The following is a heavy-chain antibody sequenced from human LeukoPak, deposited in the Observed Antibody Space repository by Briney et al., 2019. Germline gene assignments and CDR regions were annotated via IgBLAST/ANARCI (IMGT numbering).Heavy chain of an antibody. J-gene: IGHJ6*03. CDR1: GGSISSGSYY. Sequence: SETLSLTCTVSGGSISSGSYYWSWIRQPAGKGLEWIGRIYSSGSTSYNPSLKSRVTISVDTSKNQFSLKLRFVTPADTAVYYCARTTEGYCSGGSCYSYYYYMDVWGKGTTVTVSS. CDR3: ARTTEGYCSGGSCYSYYYYMDV. D-gene: IGHD2-15*01. CDR2: IYSSGST. V-gene: IGHV4-61*10.